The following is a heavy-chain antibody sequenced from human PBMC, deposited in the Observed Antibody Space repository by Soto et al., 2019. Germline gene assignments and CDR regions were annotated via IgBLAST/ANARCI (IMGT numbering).Heavy chain of an antibody. CDR3: ARDKGRSPLDY. CDR2: ISYDGSNR. D-gene: IGHD2-15*01. J-gene: IGHJ4*02. Sequence: GGSLRLSCAASGFTFSDYGMHWVRQAPGKGLEWVAFISYDGSNRYYADSVKGRFTISRDNAKNSLYLQMNSLRAEDTAVYYCARDKGRSPLDYWGQGTLVTVSS. V-gene: IGHV3-30*03. CDR1: GFTFSDYG.